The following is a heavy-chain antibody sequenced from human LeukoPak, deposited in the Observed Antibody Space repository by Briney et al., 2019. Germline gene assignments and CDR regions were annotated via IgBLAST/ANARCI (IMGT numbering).Heavy chain of an antibody. J-gene: IGHJ3*02. CDR3: ARQGVVVVVYAFDI. CDR1: GFTFSSYE. Sequence: PGGSLRLSCAASGFTFSSYEMNWVRQAPGKGLEWVSYISSSGSTIYYADSVKGRFTISRDNAKNSLYLQMNSLRAEDTAVYYCARQGVVVVVYAFDIWGQGTMVTVSS. CDR2: ISSSGSTI. D-gene: IGHD2-15*01. V-gene: IGHV3-48*03.